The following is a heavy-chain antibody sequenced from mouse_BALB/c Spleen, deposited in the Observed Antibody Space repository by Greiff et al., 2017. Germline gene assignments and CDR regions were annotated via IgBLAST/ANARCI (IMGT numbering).Heavy chain of an antibody. CDR2: INPSNGGT. CDR3: ARRGGFGYGSSYWYFDV. V-gene: IGHV1S81*02. J-gene: IGHJ1*01. CDR1: GYTFTSYW. D-gene: IGHD1-1*01. Sequence: QVQLKQSGAELVRPGVSVKLSCKASGYTFTSYWMHWIKQRPEQGLERIGEINPSNGGTNYNEKFKSKATLTVDKSSSTAYMQLSSLTSEDSAVYYCARRGGFGYGSSYWYFDVWGAGTTVTVSA.